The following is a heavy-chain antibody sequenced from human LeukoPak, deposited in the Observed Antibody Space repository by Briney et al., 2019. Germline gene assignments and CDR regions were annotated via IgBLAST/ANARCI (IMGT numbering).Heavy chain of an antibody. Sequence: SETLSLTCTVSLASISSGGYYWSWIRQLPGKGLEWIGYIYDSGTIYSNPSLKSRLTLSVDTSKNQLSLRLTSVTAADTAVYYCASSYGNGWYDYWGQGTLVTVSS. CDR3: ASSYGNGWYDY. V-gene: IGHV4-31*03. J-gene: IGHJ4*02. CDR2: IYDSGTI. CDR1: LASISSGGYY. D-gene: IGHD6-19*01.